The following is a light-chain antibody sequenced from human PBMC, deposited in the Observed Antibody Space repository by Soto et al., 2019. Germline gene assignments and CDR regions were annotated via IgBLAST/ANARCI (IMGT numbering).Light chain of an antibody. CDR3: SSYTSTANSNVV. CDR1: SSDVGGYNY. Sequence: QSALTQPPSVSGSPGQSITISCTGTSSDVGGYNYVSWYQHHPGQAPKVMIYEVSNRPSGVSNRFSGSKSGNTASLTISGLLAEDDEDYYCSSYTSTANSNVVFGGGTKVTVL. CDR2: EVS. V-gene: IGLV2-14*01. J-gene: IGLJ2*01.